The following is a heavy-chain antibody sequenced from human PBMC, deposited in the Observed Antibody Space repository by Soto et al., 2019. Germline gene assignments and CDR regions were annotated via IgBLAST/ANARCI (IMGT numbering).Heavy chain of an antibody. CDR1: GGSFSGYY. J-gene: IGHJ4*01. V-gene: IGHV4-34*01. CDR3: AGGTMTTSPLEY. CDR2: INHSGST. D-gene: IGHD3-3*01. Sequence: QVQLQQWGAGLLKPSETLSLTCAVYGGSFSGYYWSWIRQPPGKGLEWIGEINHSGSTNYNPSLKSRVTISVDTSKNQFSLKLSSVTAADTAVYYCAGGTMTTSPLEYWGHGTLVTVSS.